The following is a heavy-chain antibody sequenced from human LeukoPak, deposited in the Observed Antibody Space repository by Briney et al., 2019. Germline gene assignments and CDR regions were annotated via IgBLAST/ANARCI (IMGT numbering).Heavy chain of an antibody. CDR1: GFTFSSYA. J-gene: IGHJ4*01. D-gene: IGHD6-6*01. Sequence: PGGSLRLSCAASGFTFSSYALIWVRQAPGKGLEWVSAISGSGGSTYYADSVKGRFTVSRDKSKNILYLQMNSLRAADTAVYYCQARHGYWGHGTLVTVSS. V-gene: IGHV3-23*01. CDR2: ISGSGGST. CDR3: QARHGY.